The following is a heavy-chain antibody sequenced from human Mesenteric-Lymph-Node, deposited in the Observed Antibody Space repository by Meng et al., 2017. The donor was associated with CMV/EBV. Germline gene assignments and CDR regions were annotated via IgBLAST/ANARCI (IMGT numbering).Heavy chain of an antibody. CDR1: GGSFSGYY. CDR3: ARDRNIAARGPFDS. Sequence: SETLSLTCAVYGGSFSGYYWSWIRQPPGKGLEWIGEINHSGSTNYNPSLKRRVSISVDTSKNQFSLKLNSVTAADTAVYYCARDRNIAARGPFDSWGQGTLVTVSS. CDR2: INHSGST. D-gene: IGHD6-6*01. J-gene: IGHJ4*02. V-gene: IGHV4-34*01.